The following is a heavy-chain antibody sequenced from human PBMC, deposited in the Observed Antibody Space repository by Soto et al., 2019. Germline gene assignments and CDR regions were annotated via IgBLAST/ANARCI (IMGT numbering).Heavy chain of an antibody. CDR2: IIPIFGTA. CDR1: GGTFSSYA. J-gene: IGHJ4*02. Sequence: SVKVSCKASGGTFSSYAISWVRQAPGQGLEWMGGIIPIFGTANYAQKFQGRVTITADESTSTAYMELSSLRSEDTAVYYCASSSYGVYDRTHFDYWGQGTLVTVSS. CDR3: ASSSYGVYDRTHFDY. D-gene: IGHD2-8*01. V-gene: IGHV1-69*13.